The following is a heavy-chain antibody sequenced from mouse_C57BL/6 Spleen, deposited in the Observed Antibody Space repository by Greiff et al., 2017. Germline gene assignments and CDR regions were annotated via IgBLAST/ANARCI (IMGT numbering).Heavy chain of an antibody. CDR3: ATYVYSFAY. CDR2: IDPSDSYT. J-gene: IGHJ3*01. Sequence: QVQLKQPGPELVIPAPSVKLSCTASGYTFTSYWMHWVMQRLGQGLVWIGEIDPSDSYTNYNQKFKGKYTLTVDKSSSTAYMQLSSLTSEDSAGYCCATYVYSFAYWGQGTLVTVSA. D-gene: IGHD6-5*01. V-gene: IGHV1-69*01. CDR1: GYTFTSYW.